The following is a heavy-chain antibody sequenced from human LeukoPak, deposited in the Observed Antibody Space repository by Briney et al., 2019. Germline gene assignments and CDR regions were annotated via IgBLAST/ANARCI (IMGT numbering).Heavy chain of an antibody. CDR1: GYSFSTHT. J-gene: IGHJ4*02. Sequence: ASVKVSCKASGYSFSTHTISWVRQAPGQGLEWMGRISPYNGNAEYEQKFQGRVSMATETSTNTAYLELRTLRSDDTAVYYCAREADAVLIRAFDYWGQGTPVTVS. D-gene: IGHD3-3*02. CDR3: AREADAVLIRAFDY. CDR2: ISPYNGNA. V-gene: IGHV1-18*01.